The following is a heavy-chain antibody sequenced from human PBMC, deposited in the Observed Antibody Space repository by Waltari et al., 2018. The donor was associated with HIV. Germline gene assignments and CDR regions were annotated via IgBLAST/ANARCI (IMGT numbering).Heavy chain of an antibody. Sequence: AMHWVRQASGKGLEWVGRIRGKPNSYATAYAESLKGRFTISRDDSKNTAYLQMNSLKTEDTAVYYCTKSVGDSARGWFDPWGQGTLVTVSS. V-gene: IGHV3-73*01. D-gene: IGHD4-17*01. CDR1: A. J-gene: IGHJ5*02. CDR3: TKSVGDSARGWFDP. CDR2: IRGKPNSYAT.